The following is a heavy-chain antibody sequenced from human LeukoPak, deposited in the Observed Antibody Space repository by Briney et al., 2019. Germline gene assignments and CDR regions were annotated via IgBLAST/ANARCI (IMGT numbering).Heavy chain of an antibody. J-gene: IGHJ4*02. CDR3: AKAAGYSSGWYSSTDY. CDR2: ISGSGGST. D-gene: IGHD6-19*01. V-gene: IGHV3-23*01. CDR1: GFTFSSYA. Sequence: GGSLRLSCAASGFTFSSYAMSWVRQAPGKGLEWVSAISGSGGSTYYADSVKGRFTIPRDNSKNTLYLQMNSLRAEDTAVYYCAKAAGYSSGWYSSTDYWGQGTLVTVSS.